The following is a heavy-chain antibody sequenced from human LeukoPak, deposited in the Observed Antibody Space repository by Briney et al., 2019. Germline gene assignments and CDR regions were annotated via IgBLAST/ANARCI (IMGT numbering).Heavy chain of an antibody. CDR2: IYHSGSS. V-gene: IGHV4-30-4*01. J-gene: IGHJ4*02. CDR3: ARGVYDDLYYFDF. Sequence: PSQTLSLTCTVSGGSISSGDSYWNWVRQPPGKGLEWIDYIYHSGSSYYTPSLASLVPMSVDTSKNKFSLTLSSVTVTDTAVYYCARGVYDDLYYFDFWGQGTLVTVSS. D-gene: IGHD3-3*01. CDR1: GGSISSGDSY.